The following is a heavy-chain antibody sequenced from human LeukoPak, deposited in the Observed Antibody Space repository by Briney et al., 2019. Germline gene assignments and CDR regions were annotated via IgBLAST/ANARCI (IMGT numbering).Heavy chain of an antibody. CDR3: ARGPGIVGAPYYLDY. J-gene: IGHJ4*02. V-gene: IGHV1-18*01. CDR2: ISAYNGNT. CDR1: GYTFTSYG. Sequence: ASVKVPCKASGYTFTSYGISWVRQAPGQGLEWMGWISAYNGNTNYAQKLQGRVTMTTDTSTSTAYMELRSLRSDDTAVYYCARGPGIVGAPYYLDYWGQGTLVTVSS. D-gene: IGHD1-26*01.